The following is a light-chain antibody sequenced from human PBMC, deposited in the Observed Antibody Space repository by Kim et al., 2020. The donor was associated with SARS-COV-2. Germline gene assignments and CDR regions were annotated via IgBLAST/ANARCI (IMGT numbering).Light chain of an antibody. CDR2: DVI. V-gene: IGLV2-14*04. CDR3: SSYTSSSTYV. Sequence: GQSITISCTGTSSDVGGYNHVSWYQQQPGKAPKLMIYDVIKRPSGVSNRFSGSKSGNTASLTISGLQAEDEADYYCSSYTSSSTYVFGTGTKVTVL. J-gene: IGLJ1*01. CDR1: SSDVGGYNH.